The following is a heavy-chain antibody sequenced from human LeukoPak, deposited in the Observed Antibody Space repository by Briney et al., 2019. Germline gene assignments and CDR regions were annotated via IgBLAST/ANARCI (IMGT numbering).Heavy chain of an antibody. J-gene: IGHJ4*02. Sequence: SETLSLTCTVSGGSISSGGYYWSWIRQPPGKGLEWIGYIYHSGSTYYNPSLKSRVTISVDRSKNQFSLKLSSVTAADTAVYYCARSRAAFFDYWGQGTLVTVSS. CDR1: GGSISSGGYY. CDR2: IYHSGST. V-gene: IGHV4-30-2*01. D-gene: IGHD2-15*01. CDR3: ARSRAAFFDY.